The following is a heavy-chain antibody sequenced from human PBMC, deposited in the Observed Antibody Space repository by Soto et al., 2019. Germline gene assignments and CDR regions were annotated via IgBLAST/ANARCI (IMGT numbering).Heavy chain of an antibody. Sequence: PGESLKISCKGSGYSFTSYWIAWVRQMPGKGLEWMGIIYPDDSDARYSPSFHGQVTISADKSISTAYLQWSSLKASDTAIYYCGTWRGSSWFDYWGPGTLVTVSS. D-gene: IGHD2-2*01. V-gene: IGHV5-51*01. CDR1: GYSFTSYW. J-gene: IGHJ4*02. CDR3: GTWRGSSWFDY. CDR2: IYPDDSDA.